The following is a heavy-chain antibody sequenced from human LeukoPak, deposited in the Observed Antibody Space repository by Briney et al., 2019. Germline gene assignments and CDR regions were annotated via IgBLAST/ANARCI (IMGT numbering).Heavy chain of an antibody. Sequence: GGSLRLSCAASGCTFSSYAMSWVRQAPGKGLEWVSAISGSGGSTYYADSVKGRFTISRDNSKNTLYLQMNSLRAEDTAVYYCAKDRHGIAVNAYDYWGQGTLVTVSS. V-gene: IGHV3-23*01. CDR3: AKDRHGIAVNAYDY. D-gene: IGHD6-19*01. J-gene: IGHJ4*02. CDR2: ISGSGGST. CDR1: GCTFSSYA.